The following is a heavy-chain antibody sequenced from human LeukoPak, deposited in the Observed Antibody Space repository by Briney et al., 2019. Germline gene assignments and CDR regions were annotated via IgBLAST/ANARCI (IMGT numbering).Heavy chain of an antibody. CDR2: IYPGDSDT. V-gene: IGHV5-51*01. CDR3: ARGYGSGNYYLNG. CDR1: GYTFTTYW. Sequence: TRGESLKISCKGSGYTFTTYWIGWVRQMPGKGLEWMGIIYPGDSDTRYSPSFQGQVPTSADKSISTAYLQWSSLKASDTAVYYCARGYGSGNYYLNGWGQGTLVTVSS. D-gene: IGHD3-10*01. J-gene: IGHJ1*01.